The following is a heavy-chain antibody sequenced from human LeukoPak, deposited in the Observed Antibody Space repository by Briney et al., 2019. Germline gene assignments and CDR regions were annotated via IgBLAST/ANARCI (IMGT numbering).Heavy chain of an antibody. D-gene: IGHD5-18*01. Sequence: GGSLRLSCAASGFTFSSYWMSWVRQAPGKGLEWVANIKQDGSEKYYVDSVKGRFTISRDNAKNSLYLQMNSLRAEDTAVYYCARAPRRYTAMAFDYWGQGTLVTVSS. J-gene: IGHJ4*02. CDR1: GFTFSSYW. CDR3: ARAPRRYTAMAFDY. V-gene: IGHV3-7*01. CDR2: IKQDGSEK.